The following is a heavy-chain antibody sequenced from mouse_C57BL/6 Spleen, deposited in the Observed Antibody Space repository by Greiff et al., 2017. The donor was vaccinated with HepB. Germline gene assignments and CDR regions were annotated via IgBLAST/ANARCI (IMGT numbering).Heavy chain of an antibody. J-gene: IGHJ2*01. CDR2: IWSGGST. CDR1: GFSLTSYG. D-gene: IGHD2-3*01. Sequence: QVQLKESGPGLVQPSQSLSITCTVSGFSLTSYGVHWVRQSPGKGLEWLGVIWSGGSTDYNAAFISRLSISKDNSKSQVFCKMNSLQADDTAIYYCATHDGYFLDYWGQGTTLTVSS. CDR3: ATHDGYFLDY. V-gene: IGHV2-2*01.